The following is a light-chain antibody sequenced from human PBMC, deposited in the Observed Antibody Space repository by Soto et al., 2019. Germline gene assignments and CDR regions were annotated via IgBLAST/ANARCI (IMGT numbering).Light chain of an antibody. Sequence: DIQMTQSPSSLSASVGDRVTITCRASQGIRIDSGWFQQRPGKAPKRLIYGASSLQSGVPSRFTGSGYGTEFTLTISNLQHEDFATYYCLQNNSFPRTFGPAPKVDIK. J-gene: IGKJ1*01. CDR3: LQNNSFPRT. CDR1: QGIRID. V-gene: IGKV1-17*02. CDR2: GAS.